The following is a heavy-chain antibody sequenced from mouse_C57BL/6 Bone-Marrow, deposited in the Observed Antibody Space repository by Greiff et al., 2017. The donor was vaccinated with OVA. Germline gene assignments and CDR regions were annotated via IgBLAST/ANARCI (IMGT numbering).Heavy chain of an antibody. CDR1: GYAFSSSW. J-gene: IGHJ4*01. Sequence: QVQLQQSGPELVKPGASVKISCKASGYAFSSSWMNWVKQRPGKGLEWIGRIYPGDGDTNYNGKFKGKATLTADKSSSTAYMQLSSLTSEDSAVYFCARGGYGSRNYYAMDYWGQGTSVTVSS. V-gene: IGHV1-82*01. D-gene: IGHD1-1*01. CDR2: IYPGDGDT. CDR3: ARGGYGSRNYYAMDY.